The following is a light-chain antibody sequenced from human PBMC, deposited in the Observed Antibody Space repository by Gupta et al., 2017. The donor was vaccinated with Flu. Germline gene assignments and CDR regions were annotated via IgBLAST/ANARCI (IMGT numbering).Light chain of an antibody. CDR3: QQYNSPRT. J-gene: IGKJ1*01. V-gene: IGKV1-5*03. CDR2: EAS. Sequence: SPSTLSASVGDRVTITCRASQTIGRWLAWYQQKPGKAPKPLIYEASTLESGVPSRFSGSGSETEFSLTISSLQPDDFATYYCQQYNSPRTFGQGTKVEIQ. CDR1: QTIGRW.